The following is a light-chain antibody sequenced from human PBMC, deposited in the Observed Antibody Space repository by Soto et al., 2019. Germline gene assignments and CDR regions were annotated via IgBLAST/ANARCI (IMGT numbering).Light chain of an antibody. J-gene: IGKJ1*01. CDR1: QRISSW. CDR2: DAS. CDR3: QQYNSYRWT. V-gene: IGKV1-5*01. Sequence: DIQMTHPPSTPSASVGHRVTITCRASQRISSWLAWYQQKPGKAPKLLIYDASSLESGVPSRFSGSGSGTEFTLTISSLQPDDFATYYCQQYNSYRWTFGQGTKVDIK.